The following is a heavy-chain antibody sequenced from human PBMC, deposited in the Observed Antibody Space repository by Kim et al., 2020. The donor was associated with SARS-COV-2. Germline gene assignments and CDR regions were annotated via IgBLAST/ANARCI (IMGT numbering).Heavy chain of an antibody. D-gene: IGHD3-10*02. CDR3: AKESCSGSYHAWTYYYYGMDV. V-gene: IGHV3-30*18. J-gene: IGHJ6*02. Sequence: GGSLRLSCAASGFTFNSYGMHWVRQAPGKGLEWVAVISYDGSNKDYADSVKGRFTISRDNSKNTLYLQMNSLRAEDTAVYYCAKESCSGSYHAWTYYYYGMDVWGQGTTVTVSS. CDR1: GFTFNSYG. CDR2: ISYDGSNK.